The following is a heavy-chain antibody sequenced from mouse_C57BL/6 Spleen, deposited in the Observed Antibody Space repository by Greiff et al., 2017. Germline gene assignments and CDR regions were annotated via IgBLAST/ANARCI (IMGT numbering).Heavy chain of an antibody. D-gene: IGHD1-1*02. CDR1: GYAFSSYW. Sequence: QVQLKESGAELVKPGASVKISCKASGYAFSSYWMNWVKQRPGKGLEWIGQIYPGDGDTNYTGKFKGKATLTADQSSSTAYMQLSSRNSEDSAIYFCARDGGSYVGYAMEYWGQGTSVTVSS. CDR2: IYPGDGDT. V-gene: IGHV1-80*01. CDR3: ARDGGSYVGYAMEY. J-gene: IGHJ4*01.